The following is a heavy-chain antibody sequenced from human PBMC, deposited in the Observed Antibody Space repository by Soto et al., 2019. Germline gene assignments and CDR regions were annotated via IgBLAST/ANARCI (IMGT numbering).Heavy chain of an antibody. D-gene: IGHD2-2*01. CDR3: ARDASLDCSSTSCYFDY. CDR2: ISSSSRYT. CDR1: GFTFSDYY. V-gene: IGHV3-11*06. Sequence: QVQLVESGGGLVKPGGSLRLSCAASGFTFSDYYMSWIRQAPGKGLEWVSYISSSSRYTNYADSVKGRFTISRDNAKNSLYLQMNSLRAEDTAVYYCARDASLDCSSTSCYFDYWGQGTLVTVSS. J-gene: IGHJ4*02.